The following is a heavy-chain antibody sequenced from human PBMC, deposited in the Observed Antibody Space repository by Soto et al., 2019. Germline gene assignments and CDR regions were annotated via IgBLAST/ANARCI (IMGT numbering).Heavy chain of an antibody. D-gene: IGHD3-9*01. CDR3: ARDRTRYLYHFYGMDV. V-gene: IGHV3-30*16. J-gene: IGHJ6*02. CDR1: GFTFTNYA. Sequence: QVQVVESGGGVVQPGRSLRLSCEASGFTFTNYAFHWVRQAPGRGLEWLAVISYDGNNKFYADSVKGRINISRDNSKNTVYVQMDTMRTEDTALYYCARDRTRYLYHFYGMDVWGQGSTVIVSS. CDR2: ISYDGNNK.